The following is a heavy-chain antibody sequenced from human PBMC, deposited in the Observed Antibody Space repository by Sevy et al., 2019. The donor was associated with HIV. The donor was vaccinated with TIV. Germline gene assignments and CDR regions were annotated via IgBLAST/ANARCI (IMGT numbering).Heavy chain of an antibody. D-gene: IGHD2-8*02. Sequence: GGSLRLSCAASGFTFSSYSMNWVRQAPGKGLEWVSSISSSSSYIYYADSVKGRLTIPRDNAKNLLYLQMNSLRAEDTAGYYCARGYCTGGVCSYIGGDFDYWGQGTLVTVSS. CDR1: GFTFSSYS. CDR3: ARGYCTGGVCSYIGGDFDY. V-gene: IGHV3-21*01. CDR2: ISSSSSYI. J-gene: IGHJ4*02.